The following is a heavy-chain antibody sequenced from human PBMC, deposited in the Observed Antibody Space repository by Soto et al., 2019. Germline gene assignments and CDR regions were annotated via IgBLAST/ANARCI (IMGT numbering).Heavy chain of an antibody. CDR3: ATSAGVAATKYYFDY. CDR2: IYYSGST. J-gene: IGHJ4*02. V-gene: IGHV4-31*03. Sequence: SETLSLTCTVPGGSISSGGYYWSWIRQHPGKGLEWIGYIYYSGSTYYNPSLKSRVTISVDTSKNQFSLKLSSVTAADTAVYYCATSAGVAATKYYFDYWARGTLVTVSS. D-gene: IGHD2-15*01. CDR1: GGSISSGGYY.